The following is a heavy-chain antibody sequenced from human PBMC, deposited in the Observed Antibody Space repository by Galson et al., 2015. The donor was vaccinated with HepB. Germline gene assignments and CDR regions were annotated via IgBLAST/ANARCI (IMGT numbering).Heavy chain of an antibody. CDR1: GFTFSSYG. V-gene: IGHV3-33*08. CDR2: IWYDGSNK. CDR3: ARDPEGYYFDY. D-gene: IGHD1-14*01. J-gene: IGHJ4*02. Sequence: SLRLSCAASGFTFSSYGMHWVRQAPGKGLEWVAVIWYDGSNKYYADSVKGRFTISRDNSKNTLYLQMNSLRAEDTAVYYCARDPEGYYFDYWGQGTLVTVSS.